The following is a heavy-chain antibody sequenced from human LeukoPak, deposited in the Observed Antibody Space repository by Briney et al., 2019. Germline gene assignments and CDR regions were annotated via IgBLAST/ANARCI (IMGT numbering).Heavy chain of an antibody. J-gene: IGHJ4*02. CDR1: EFSFGNYA. V-gene: IGHV3-23*01. Sequence: PGGSLRLSCAASEFSFGNYAMSWVRQAPGKGLQWVSAITSSGSGTYYADSVKGRFTISRDNSKNTLYLQMNSLRAEDTAVYYCAKKTGTGNFYFDYWGQGTLVTVSS. D-gene: IGHD3-10*01. CDR3: AKKTGTGNFYFDY. CDR2: ITSSGSGT.